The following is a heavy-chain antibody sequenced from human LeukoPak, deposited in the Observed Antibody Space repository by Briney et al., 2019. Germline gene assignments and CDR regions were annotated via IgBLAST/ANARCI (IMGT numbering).Heavy chain of an antibody. D-gene: IGHD3-22*01. CDR1: GYTFTSYY. V-gene: IGHV1-46*01. CDR2: INPSGGST. CDR3: ARGRTDYYESSGSFPALGY. Sequence: ASVKVSCKASGYTFTSYYMHWVRQAPGQGLEWMGIINPSGGSTSYAQKFQGRVTMTRDTSTSTVYMELRSLRSEDTAVYYCARGRTDYYESSGSFPALGYWGQGTLVTVSS. J-gene: IGHJ4*02.